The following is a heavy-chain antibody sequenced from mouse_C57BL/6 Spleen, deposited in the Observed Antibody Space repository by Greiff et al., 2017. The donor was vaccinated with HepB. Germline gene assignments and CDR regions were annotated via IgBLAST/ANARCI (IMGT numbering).Heavy chain of an antibody. Sequence: EVQRVESGGGLVKPGGSLKLSCAASGFTFSDYGMHWVRQAPEKGLEWVAYISSGSSTIYYADTVKGRFTISRDNAKNTLFLQMTSLRSEDTAMYYCARVPLYYYGSSYFDYWGQGTTLTVSS. CDR1: GFTFSDYG. J-gene: IGHJ2*01. CDR3: ARVPLYYYGSSYFDY. D-gene: IGHD1-1*01. V-gene: IGHV5-17*01. CDR2: ISSGSSTI.